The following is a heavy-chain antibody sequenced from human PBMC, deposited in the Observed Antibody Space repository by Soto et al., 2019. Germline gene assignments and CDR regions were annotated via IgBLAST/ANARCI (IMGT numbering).Heavy chain of an antibody. D-gene: IGHD2-2*01. CDR3: ATVGYSSSSDCYYDYFDL. Sequence: QMQLVESGGGLVKPGGSLRLSCAASDFTFSDYIMSWIRQTPGRGLEWISYITNDGTVTSYSDSVKGRFTISRDNDKNKLYQQMKRLRVNDPTLYYCATVGYSSSSDCYYDYFDLCGQGTQVTVSS. CDR2: ITNDGTVT. V-gene: IGHV3-11*01. J-gene: IGHJ4*02. CDR1: DFTFSDYI.